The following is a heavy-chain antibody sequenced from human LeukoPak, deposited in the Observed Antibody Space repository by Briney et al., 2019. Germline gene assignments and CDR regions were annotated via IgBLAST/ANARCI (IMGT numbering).Heavy chain of an antibody. J-gene: IGHJ3*02. CDR3: ANFLGLPAAIGNDAFDI. Sequence: PGGSLRLSCAASGFTFSSYGMHWVRQAPGKGLEWVAVISYDGSNKYYADSVKGRFTISRDNPKNTLYLQMNSLRAEDTAVYYCANFLGLPAAIGNDAFDIWGQGTMVTVSS. V-gene: IGHV3-30*18. CDR1: GFTFSSYG. D-gene: IGHD2-2*02. CDR2: ISYDGSNK.